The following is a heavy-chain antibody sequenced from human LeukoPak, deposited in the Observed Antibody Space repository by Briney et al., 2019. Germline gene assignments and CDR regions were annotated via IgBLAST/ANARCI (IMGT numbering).Heavy chain of an antibody. CDR1: GFDFSSYG. Sequence: GGSLRLSCAASGFDFSSYGMHWVRQAPGKGLAWVSRINTDGSSTTYADSVKGRFTISRDNAKNTLFLQMNSLRAEDTAVYYCARGGRFGEFSSPLWGQGTLVTVSS. D-gene: IGHD3-10*01. CDR3: ARGGRFGEFSSPL. V-gene: IGHV3-74*01. J-gene: IGHJ4*02. CDR2: INTDGSST.